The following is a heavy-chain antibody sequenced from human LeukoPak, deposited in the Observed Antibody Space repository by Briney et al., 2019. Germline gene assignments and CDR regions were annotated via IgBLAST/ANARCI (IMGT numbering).Heavy chain of an antibody. V-gene: IGHV1-2*04. D-gene: IGHD3/OR15-3a*01. CDR1: GYTFTGYY. CDR3: AVGGTGYNTFDY. J-gene: IGHJ4*02. Sequence: ASVKVSCKASGYTFTGYYMHWVRQAPGQGPEWMGWINPNSGGTNYAQKFQGWVTMTRDTSISTAYMELSRLRSDDTAVYYCAVGGTGYNTFDYWSQGTLVTVSS. CDR2: INPNSGGT.